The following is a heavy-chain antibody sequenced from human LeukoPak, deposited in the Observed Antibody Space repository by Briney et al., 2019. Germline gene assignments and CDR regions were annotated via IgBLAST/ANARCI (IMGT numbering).Heavy chain of an antibody. D-gene: IGHD3-9*01. J-gene: IGHJ4*02. Sequence: ASVKVSCKASGYTFNDYFMHWVRQAPGQGLEWMGWLNPNSGATKYAQKFQGRVTLTRDTSISTAHMEVNSLRSDDTAVYYCVRDPKFFTTGYYVIENYWGQGTLVTVSS. CDR1: GYTFNDYF. CDR2: LNPNSGAT. V-gene: IGHV1-2*02. CDR3: VRDPKFFTTGYYVIENY.